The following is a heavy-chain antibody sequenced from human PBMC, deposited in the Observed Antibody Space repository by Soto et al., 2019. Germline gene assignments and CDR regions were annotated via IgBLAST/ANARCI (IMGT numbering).Heavy chain of an antibody. V-gene: IGHV4-59*02. CDR2: LYYGGST. J-gene: IGHJ4*02. CDR3: ARVRHGWTFFDY. D-gene: IGHD6-19*01. Sequence: SETLSLTCTVSGGSVSSFFWSWIRQPPGRGLEWIGYLYYGGSTHYSPSLKSRVTISVDTSQNQFSLNLMSVTAADTAIYYCARVRHGWTFFDYWSQGTLVT. CDR1: GGSVSSFF.